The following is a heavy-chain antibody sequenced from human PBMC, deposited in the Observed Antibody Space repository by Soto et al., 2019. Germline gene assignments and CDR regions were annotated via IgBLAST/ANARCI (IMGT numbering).Heavy chain of an antibody. J-gene: IGHJ4*02. CDR1: GCSITSHD. V-gene: IGHV4-59*11. D-gene: IGHD2-15*01. Sequence: SETLCVSWSFAGCSITSHDVTWIRPSQEKGLEWIGYIYYSGFTNYNPSLKSRLTISVDTSKNQFSLKLSSVTAADTAVYYCARDPAYCSGGSCYGSFDYWGQGTLVTVSS. CDR2: IYYSGFT. CDR3: ARDPAYCSGGSCYGSFDY.